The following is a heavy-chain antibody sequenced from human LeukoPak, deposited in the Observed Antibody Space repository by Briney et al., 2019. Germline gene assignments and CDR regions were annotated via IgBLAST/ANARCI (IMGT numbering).Heavy chain of an antibody. Sequence: SETLSLTCTVSGGSISSSSYYWGWIRQPLGKGLEWIGSIYYSGSTYYNPSLKSRVTISVDTSKNQFSLKLSSVTAADTAVYYCARQDSNYRKFGLWGRGTLVTVSS. D-gene: IGHD4-11*01. J-gene: IGHJ2*01. CDR2: IYYSGST. V-gene: IGHV4-39*01. CDR1: GGSISSSSYY. CDR3: ARQDSNYRKFGL.